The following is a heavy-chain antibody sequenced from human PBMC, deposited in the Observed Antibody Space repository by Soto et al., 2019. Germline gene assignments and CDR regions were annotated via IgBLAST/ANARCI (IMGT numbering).Heavy chain of an antibody. V-gene: IGHV4-30-4*01. CDR2: IYYSGST. CDR1: GGSISSGDYY. J-gene: IGHJ4*02. D-gene: IGHD3-16*01. CDR3: ARLVTRGDYFDY. Sequence: PSETLSLTCTVSGGSISSGDYYWSWIRQPPGKGLEWIGYIYYSGSTYYNPSLKSRVTISVDTSKNQFSLKLSSVTAADTAVYYCARLVTRGDYFDYWGQGTLVTVSS.